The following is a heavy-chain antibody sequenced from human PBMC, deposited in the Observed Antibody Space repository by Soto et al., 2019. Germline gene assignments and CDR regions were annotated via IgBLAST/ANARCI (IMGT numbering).Heavy chain of an antibody. CDR1: GGSISSYY. J-gene: IGHJ5*02. CDR3: ARELFGRSVWFDP. V-gene: IGHV4-59*12. D-gene: IGHD3-10*01. Sequence: QVQLQESGPGLVKPSETLSLTCTVSGGSISSYYWSWIRQPPGKGLEWIGYIYYSGSTNYNPSLNRRFSKSVDTSKNQFSLKLSPVTAPDTAVYYCARELFGRSVWFDPWGQGTLVTVSS. CDR2: IYYSGST.